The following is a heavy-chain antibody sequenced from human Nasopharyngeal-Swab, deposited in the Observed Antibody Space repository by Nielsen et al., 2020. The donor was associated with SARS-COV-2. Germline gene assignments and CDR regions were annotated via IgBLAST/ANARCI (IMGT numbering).Heavy chain of an antibody. CDR2: ISYDGNYK. Sequence: GESLKISCAASGFTFSSYGMHWVRQAPGKGLEWVAVISYDGNYKYDADSVQGRFTISRDNSKNTLFLQMNSLRAEDTAVYYCAKGRVTIFGVVIIDYYYYLDVWGKGTTVTVSS. CDR1: GFTFSSYG. D-gene: IGHD3-3*01. V-gene: IGHV3-30*18. J-gene: IGHJ6*03. CDR3: AKGRVTIFGVVIIDYYYYLDV.